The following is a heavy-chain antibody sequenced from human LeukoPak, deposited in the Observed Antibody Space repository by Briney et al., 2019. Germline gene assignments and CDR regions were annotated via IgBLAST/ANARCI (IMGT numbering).Heavy chain of an antibody. CDR3: ARQGSSGWHNWFDP. CDR2: IHHSGTT. V-gene: IGHV4-61*01. D-gene: IGHD6-19*01. J-gene: IGHJ5*02. CDR1: GGSVTRGSYY. Sequence: SETLSLTCTVSGGSVTRGSYYWSWTRQPPGKGLEWIGYIHHSGTTNYNPSLKSRVTISVDPSKNQFSLKVSSVTAADTAVYYCARQGSSGWHNWFDPWGQGTLVTVSS.